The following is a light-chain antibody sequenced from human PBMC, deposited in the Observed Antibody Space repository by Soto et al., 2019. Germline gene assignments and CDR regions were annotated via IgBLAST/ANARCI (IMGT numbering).Light chain of an antibody. V-gene: IGLV2-14*03. Sequence: QSALTQPASVSGSPGQPITISCTGTSSDVGGYNYVSWYQHHPGKAPKLLIYDVNSRPSGVSDRFSGSKSGNTASLTISGLQAEDEADYYCSSYTSSSTEVFGTGTKVTVL. J-gene: IGLJ1*01. CDR2: DVN. CDR3: SSYTSSSTEV. CDR1: SSDVGGYNY.